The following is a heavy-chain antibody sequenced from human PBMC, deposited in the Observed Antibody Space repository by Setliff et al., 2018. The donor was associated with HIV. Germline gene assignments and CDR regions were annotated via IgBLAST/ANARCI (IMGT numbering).Heavy chain of an antibody. Sequence: SETLSLTCTVSRGSIGSGGYYWTWVRQHPVRGLEWIGYIYSSGSTYYNPSLKSRVSISLDMSANLFSLKMNSVTAADTAVYFCAALTTGYYFDYWGQGTLVTVSS. V-gene: IGHV4-31*03. J-gene: IGHJ4*02. CDR2: IYSSGST. CDR1: RGSIGSGGYY. D-gene: IGHD4-17*01. CDR3: AALTTGYYFDY.